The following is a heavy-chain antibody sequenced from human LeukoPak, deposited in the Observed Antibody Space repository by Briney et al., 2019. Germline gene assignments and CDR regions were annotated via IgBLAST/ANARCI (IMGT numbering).Heavy chain of an antibody. D-gene: IGHD5-18*01. CDR3: ARGGYSYGPQAY. CDR2: IYSGGST. J-gene: IGHJ4*02. CDR1: GFTFSSYA. Sequence: GGSLRLSCAASGFTFSSYAMSWVRQAPGKGLEWVSVIYSGGSTYYADSVKGRFTISRDNSKNTLYLQMNSLRAEDTAVYYCARGGYSYGPQAYWGQGTLVTVSS. V-gene: IGHV3-53*01.